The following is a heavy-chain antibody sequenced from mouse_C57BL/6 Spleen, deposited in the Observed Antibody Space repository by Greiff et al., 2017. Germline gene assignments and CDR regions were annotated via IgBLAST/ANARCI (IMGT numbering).Heavy chain of an antibody. CDR3: ARSGTVVARYAMDY. D-gene: IGHD1-1*01. CDR2: IDPSDSET. J-gene: IGHJ4*01. V-gene: IGHV1-52*01. Sequence: QVQLQQPGAELVRPGSSVKLSCKASGYTFTSYWMHWVKQRPIQGLEWIGNIDPSDSETHYNQKFKDKATLTVDKSSSTAYMQLSSLTSEDAAVYYCARSGTVVARYAMDYWGQGTSVTVSS. CDR1: GYTFTSYW.